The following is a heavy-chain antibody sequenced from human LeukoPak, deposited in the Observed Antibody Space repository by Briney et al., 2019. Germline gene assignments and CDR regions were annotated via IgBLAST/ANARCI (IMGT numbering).Heavy chain of an antibody. CDR3: TRAPYSSGWFDY. V-gene: IGHV3-30*04. CDR2: VSDDGNEK. Sequence: PGGSLRLSCAASGFTLMSYAMHWVRQAPGKGLEWVAVVSDDGNEKYYADSVKGRFTISRDNSKNTLYLQMNSLRAEDAAVYYCTRAPYSSGWFDYWGQGTPVTVSS. D-gene: IGHD6-25*01. J-gene: IGHJ4*02. CDR1: GFTLMSYA.